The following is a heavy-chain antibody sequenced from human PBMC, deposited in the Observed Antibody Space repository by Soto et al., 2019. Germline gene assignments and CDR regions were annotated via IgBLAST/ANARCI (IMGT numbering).Heavy chain of an antibody. CDR1: GGSISSSSYY. J-gene: IGHJ6*02. Sequence: SETLSLTCTVSGGSISSSSYYWGWIRQPPGKGLEWIGSIYYRGNTYYNPSLKSRVTISVDTSKNQFSLKLSSVTAADTAVYYCARRSYGGKSYYYYGMDVWGQGTTVTVSS. V-gene: IGHV4-39*01. CDR3: ARRSYGGKSYYYYGMDV. D-gene: IGHD4-17*01. CDR2: IYYRGNT.